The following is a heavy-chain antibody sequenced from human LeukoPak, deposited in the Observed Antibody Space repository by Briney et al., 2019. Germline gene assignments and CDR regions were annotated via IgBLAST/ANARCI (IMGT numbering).Heavy chain of an antibody. CDR3: ARSGGYGMDV. CDR1: GFTFSSYS. V-gene: IGHV3-21*01. J-gene: IGHJ6*02. CDR2: ISSSSSYI. D-gene: IGHD3-10*01. Sequence: GGSLRLSCAASGFTFSSYSMNWVRQAPGKGLEWVSSISSSSSYIYCADSVKGRFTISRDNAKNSLYLQMNSLRAEDTAVYYCARSGGYGMDVWGQGTTVTVSS.